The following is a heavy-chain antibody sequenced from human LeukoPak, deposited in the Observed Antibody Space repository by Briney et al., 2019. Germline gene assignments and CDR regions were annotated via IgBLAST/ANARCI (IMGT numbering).Heavy chain of an antibody. V-gene: IGHV1-18*01. Sequence: ASVKVSCKASGYTFTSYGISWVRQAPGQGLEWMGWISAYNGNTNYAQKLQGRVTMTTDTSTSTAYMELRSLRSDDTAVYYCARDGLVVVVAAPGGDAFDIWGQGTMVTVSS. D-gene: IGHD2-15*01. CDR1: GYTFTSYG. CDR3: ARDGLVVVVAAPGGDAFDI. CDR2: ISAYNGNT. J-gene: IGHJ3*02.